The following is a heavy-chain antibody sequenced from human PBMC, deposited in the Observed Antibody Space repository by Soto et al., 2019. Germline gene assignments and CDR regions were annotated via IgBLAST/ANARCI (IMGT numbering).Heavy chain of an antibody. D-gene: IGHD6-19*01. CDR3: ARIAPPSYSSGWTTGDY. Sequence: APVKGSRKASGYTFTSYYMRWVRQAPGQGLEWMGIINPSGGSTSYAQKFQGRVTMTRDTSTSTVYMELSSLRSEDTAVYYCARIAPPSYSSGWTTGDYWGQGTLVTVSS. CDR2: INPSGGST. V-gene: IGHV1-46*01. J-gene: IGHJ4*02. CDR1: GYTFTSYY.